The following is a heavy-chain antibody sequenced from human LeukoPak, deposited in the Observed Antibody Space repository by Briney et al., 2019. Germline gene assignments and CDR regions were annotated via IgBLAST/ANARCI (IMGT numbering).Heavy chain of an antibody. D-gene: IGHD3-9*01. V-gene: IGHV1-8*03. CDR3: ARGQYVRYFDWRAAFDI. Sequence: ASVKVSCKASRYTFTSYDINWVRQATGQGLEWMGWMNPNSGNTGYAQKFQGRVTITRNTSISTAYMELSSLRSEDTAVYYCARGQYVRYFDWRAAFDIWGQGTMVTVSS. CDR2: MNPNSGNT. J-gene: IGHJ3*02. CDR1: RYTFTSYD.